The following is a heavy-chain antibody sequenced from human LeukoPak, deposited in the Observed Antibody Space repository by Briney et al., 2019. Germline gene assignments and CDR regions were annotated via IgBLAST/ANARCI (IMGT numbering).Heavy chain of an antibody. Sequence: GRSLRLSCASSGFTFSNAWMSWVRQAPGKGREWVGRMKSKTDGGTTDYAAPVKGRLTTSRDDPKNTLYLQMNSLKTKATAVYYCTTVGWGYWGQGTLVTVSS. J-gene: IGHJ4*02. CDR3: TTVGWGY. CDR2: MKSKTDGGTT. CDR1: GFTFSNAW. V-gene: IGHV3-15*01. D-gene: IGHD3-16*01.